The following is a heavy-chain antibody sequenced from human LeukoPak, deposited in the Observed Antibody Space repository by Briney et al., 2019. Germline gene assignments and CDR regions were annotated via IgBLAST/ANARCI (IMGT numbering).Heavy chain of an antibody. V-gene: IGHV4-34*01. CDR1: GGSFSGYY. J-gene: IGHJ4*02. D-gene: IGHD6-19*01. CDR2: INHSRST. CDR3: ARGRQWLNY. Sequence: SETLSLTCAVYGGSFSGYYWSWIRQPPGKGLEWIGEINHSRSTNYNPSLKSRVTISVDTSKNQFSLKLSSVTAADTAVYYCARGRQWLNYWGQGTLVTVSS.